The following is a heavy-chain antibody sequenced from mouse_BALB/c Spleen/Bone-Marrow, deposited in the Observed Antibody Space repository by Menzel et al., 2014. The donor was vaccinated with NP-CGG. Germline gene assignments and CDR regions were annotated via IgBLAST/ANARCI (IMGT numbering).Heavy chain of an antibody. CDR2: INPSTGYT. V-gene: IGHV1-7*01. CDR3: ARKGYGSYHYYAMDY. CDR1: GYTFTSYW. D-gene: IGHD1-1*02. J-gene: IGHJ4*01. Sequence: QVHVKQSGAELAKPGASVKMSCKASGYTFTSYWMYWIKQRPGQGLEWIGYINPSTGYTEYNQKFKDKATLTADKSSNAAYMQLSSLTSEDSAVYYCARKGYGSYHYYAMDYWGQGTSVTVSS.